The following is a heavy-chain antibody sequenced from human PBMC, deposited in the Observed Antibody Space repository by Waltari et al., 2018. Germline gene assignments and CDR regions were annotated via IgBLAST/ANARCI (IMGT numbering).Heavy chain of an antibody. J-gene: IGHJ6*02. V-gene: IGHV3-30*02. D-gene: IGHD1-26*01. Sequence: QVQLVESGGGVVQPGGSLRLSCAASGFTFSSYGMHWVRQAPGKGLEWVAFIRYDGRNKYYADSVKGRFTISRDNSKNTLYLQMNSLRAEDTAVYYCAKDVGYSGSYYDYYYGMDVWGQGTTVTVSS. CDR2: IRYDGRNK. CDR3: AKDVGYSGSYYDYYYGMDV. CDR1: GFTFSSYG.